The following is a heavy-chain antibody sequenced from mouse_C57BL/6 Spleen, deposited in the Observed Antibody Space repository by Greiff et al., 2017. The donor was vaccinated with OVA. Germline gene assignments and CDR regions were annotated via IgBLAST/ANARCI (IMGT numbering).Heavy chain of an antibody. D-gene: IGHD2-4*01. Sequence: EVQLQQSGAELVKPGASVKISCKASGYTFTGYYMNWVKQSPEKSLEWIGEINPSTGGTTYNEKFKAKATLTVDKSSSTAYMQLKSMTSEDSAVYYYARTRERTGCDYDGFDYWGQGTTLTVSS. CDR1: GYTFTGYY. CDR3: ARTRERTGCDYDGFDY. V-gene: IGHV1-42*01. J-gene: IGHJ2*01. CDR2: INPSTGGT.